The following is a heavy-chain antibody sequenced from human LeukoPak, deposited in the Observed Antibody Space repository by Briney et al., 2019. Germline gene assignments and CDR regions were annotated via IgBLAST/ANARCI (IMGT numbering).Heavy chain of an antibody. CDR3: ARRYCSSTSCYYYYGMDV. CDR2: ISHRGSII. D-gene: IGHD2-2*01. Sequence: GGSLRLSCAASGFTFSSYSMNWVRQAPGKGLEWVSYISHRGSIIFYADSVKGRFTVSRDNAQNSLYLQMNSLRAEDTAVYYCARRYCSSTSCYYYYGMDVWGQGTTVTVSS. V-gene: IGHV3-48*01. CDR1: GFTFSSYS. J-gene: IGHJ6*02.